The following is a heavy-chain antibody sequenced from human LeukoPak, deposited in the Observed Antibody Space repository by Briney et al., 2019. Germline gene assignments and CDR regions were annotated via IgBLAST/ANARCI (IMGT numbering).Heavy chain of an antibody. Sequence: GGSLRLSCAASGFTLSSYTMYWVRQAPGRGLVWVARFTSDGNSMTYADFVKGRFTVSGDIAKDTLYLQMNSLRAEDTAVYYCARAQVGTPTDCWGQGTLVTVSS. CDR3: ARAQVGTPTDC. V-gene: IGHV3-74*01. J-gene: IGHJ4*02. D-gene: IGHD1-26*01. CDR2: FTSDGNSM. CDR1: GFTLSSYT.